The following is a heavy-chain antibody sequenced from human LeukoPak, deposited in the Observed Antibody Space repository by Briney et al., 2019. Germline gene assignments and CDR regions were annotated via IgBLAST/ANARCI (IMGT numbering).Heavy chain of an antibody. CDR1: GFVFSDFY. J-gene: IGHJ4*02. Sequence: GGSLRLSCAGSGFVFSDFYINWIRHPPGKGLEWLAYISPDGSYTTYGDSVKGRFVISRDNAKNSVSLQMNSLRVEDTAVYFCASDQVSGVFDYWGQGARVTVS. CDR3: ASDQVSGVFDY. V-gene: IGHV3-11*05. D-gene: IGHD5/OR15-5a*01. CDR2: ISPDGSYT.